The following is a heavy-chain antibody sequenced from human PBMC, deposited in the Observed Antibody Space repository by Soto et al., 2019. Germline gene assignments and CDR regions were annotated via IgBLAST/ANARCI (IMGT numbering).Heavy chain of an antibody. V-gene: IGHV1-18*01. D-gene: IGHD3-16*02. J-gene: IGHJ4*02. CDR1: GYTFSSYG. Sequence: QVQLVQSGAEVKKPGASVKVSCKASGYTFSSYGFSWLRQAPGQRLEWMGWISAYNGDTKYAQRFQDRVTLTTETSTNKAYMELRSLRSDDTAVYYCARGGMLTFGGYIVYWGQGTRVIVSS. CDR2: ISAYNGDT. CDR3: ARGGMLTFGGYIVY.